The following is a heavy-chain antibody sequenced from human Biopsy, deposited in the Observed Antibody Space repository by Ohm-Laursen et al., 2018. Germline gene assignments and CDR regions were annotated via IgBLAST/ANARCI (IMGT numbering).Heavy chain of an antibody. CDR3: ATKLTGYFHH. CDR1: GGTFNNYG. CDR2: NIPILGTG. J-gene: IGHJ1*01. V-gene: IGHV1-69*06. D-gene: IGHD3-9*01. Sequence: GASVKVSCKAPGGTFNNYGVNWVRQAPGQGLEWLGGNIPILGTGNYAQKFQDRVTVAADTSTSTATMELRSLRSDDTAVYYCATKLTGYFHHWGQGTLVSVSS.